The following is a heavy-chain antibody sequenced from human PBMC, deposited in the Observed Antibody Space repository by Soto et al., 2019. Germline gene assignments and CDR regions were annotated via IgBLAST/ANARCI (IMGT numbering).Heavy chain of an antibody. J-gene: IGHJ5*02. Sequence: GSLRLSCAVSGFNFGGYTMSWVRQAPGKGLEWVSSISSSSSYIYYADSVKGRFTISRDNAKNSLYLQMNSLRAEDTAVYYCARARTPAINNWLDPWGQGPLVTVYS. V-gene: IGHV3-21*01. CDR1: GFNFGGYT. CDR3: ARARTPAINNWLDP. CDR2: ISSSSSYI. D-gene: IGHD1-1*01.